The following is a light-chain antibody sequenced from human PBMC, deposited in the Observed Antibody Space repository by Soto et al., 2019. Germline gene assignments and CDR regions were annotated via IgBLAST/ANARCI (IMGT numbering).Light chain of an antibody. V-gene: IGLV7-46*01. CDR3: WVSYNGANWV. J-gene: IGLJ3*02. CDR1: TGAVTSGHY. Sequence: QAVVTQEPSLTVSPGGTVTLTCGSSTGAVTSGHYPYWFQQKPGQAPRTLIYETTNQESWTPARFSGSLLGGKAALTLSGAQPEDEADYYCWVSYNGANWVFGGGTKLPVL. CDR2: ETT.